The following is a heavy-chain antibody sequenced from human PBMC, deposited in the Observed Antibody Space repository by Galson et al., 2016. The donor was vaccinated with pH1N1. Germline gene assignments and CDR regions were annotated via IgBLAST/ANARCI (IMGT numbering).Heavy chain of an antibody. J-gene: IGHJ3*02. CDR3: ARQNDYGDYRGDAFDI. D-gene: IGHD4-17*01. Sequence: VKKPGESLKISCKGSGYKFASSWIVWVRQMPGKGLEWMGIIWLGGSLIRYKPSFQGQVTISADKSINIVYLEWSSLKASATATYYCARQNDYGDYRGDAFDIWGQGTLVTVSS. CDR2: IWLGGSLI. V-gene: IGHV5-51*01. CDR1: GYKFASSW.